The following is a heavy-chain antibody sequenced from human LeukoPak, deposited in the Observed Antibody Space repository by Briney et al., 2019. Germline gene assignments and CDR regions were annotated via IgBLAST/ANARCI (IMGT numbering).Heavy chain of an antibody. D-gene: IGHD6-13*01. V-gene: IGHV1-8*03. Sequence: ASVKVSCKASGYTFTSYDINWVRQATGQGLEWMGWMNPNSGNTGYAQKFQGRVTITRNTSISTAYMEQSSLRSEDTAVYYCARVRYSSSWYAFGYWGQGTLVTVSS. CDR2: MNPNSGNT. CDR1: GYTFTSYD. CDR3: ARVRYSSSWYAFGY. J-gene: IGHJ4*02.